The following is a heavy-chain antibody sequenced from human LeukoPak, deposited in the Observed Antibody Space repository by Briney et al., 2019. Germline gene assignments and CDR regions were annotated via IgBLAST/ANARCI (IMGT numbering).Heavy chain of an antibody. D-gene: IGHD1-1*01. CDR1: GFTFGDYA. CDR3: TRANWNLDF. Sequence: GGSLRLSCIAYGFTFGDYAMSWVRQTPGKGLEWVAFIRSNAYGGTTEYAASVKGRFTFSRDDSKDIAYLQMNSLKIEDTAVYYCTRANWNLDFWGQGTLVTVSS. V-gene: IGHV3-49*04. J-gene: IGHJ4*02. CDR2: IRSNAYGGTT.